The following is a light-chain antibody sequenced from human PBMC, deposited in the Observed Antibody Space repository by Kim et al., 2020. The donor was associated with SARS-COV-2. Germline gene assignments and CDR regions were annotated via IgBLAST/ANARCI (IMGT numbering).Light chain of an antibody. CDR2: CAS. Sequence: EIVLTQSPGTLSLPPGERATLSCRAGQSLTDLAWYQQKAGQAPRILIFCASNRATGIPDRFSGSGSGTDFTLTISRLEPEDSAVYYCQQYGDSLRTFGQGTKVDIK. V-gene: IGKV3-20*01. J-gene: IGKJ1*01. CDR1: QSLTD. CDR3: QQYGDSLRT.